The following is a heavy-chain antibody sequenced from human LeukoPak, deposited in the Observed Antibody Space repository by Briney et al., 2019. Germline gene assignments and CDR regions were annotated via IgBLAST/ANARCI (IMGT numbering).Heavy chain of an antibody. CDR2: INPNSGGT. D-gene: IGHD4-17*01. J-gene: IGHJ4*02. Sequence: ASVKVSCKASGYTFSGYYIFWVRRAPGQGLEWMGWINPNSGGTNYAQEFQGRVTMTRDTSITTAYMELSTLRSDDTAVYYCARDDYGGKAGGHWGQGTLVTVSS. CDR3: ARDDYGGKAGGH. V-gene: IGHV1-2*02. CDR1: GYTFSGYY.